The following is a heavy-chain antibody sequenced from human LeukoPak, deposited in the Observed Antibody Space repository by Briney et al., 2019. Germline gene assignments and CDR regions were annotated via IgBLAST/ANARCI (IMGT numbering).Heavy chain of an antibody. V-gene: IGHV3-7*01. D-gene: IGHD7-27*01. CDR1: GFIFSRYW. J-gene: IGHJ4*02. CDR2: IKEDGREK. CDR3: ARDLNWETY. Sequence: PGGSLRLSCVGSGFIFSRYWMTWVRQAPGKGLEWVANIKEDGREKYLLDSVEGRFTISRDNAKNSLYLQMNSLRAEDTAVYYCARDLNWETYWGQGTLVSVSS.